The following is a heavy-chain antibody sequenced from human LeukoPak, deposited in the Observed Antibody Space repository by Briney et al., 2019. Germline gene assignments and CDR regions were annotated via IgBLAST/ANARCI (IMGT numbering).Heavy chain of an antibody. CDR3: ARLYSSSSSYYFDY. D-gene: IGHD6-6*01. J-gene: IGHJ4*02. CDR1: GFTVSSNY. V-gene: IGHV3-66*02. CDR2: IYSGVRT. Sequence: GGSLRLSCAASGFTVSSNYMSWVRHAPGKGLEWVSVIYSGVRTSYADSAKGRFTISRDNSKNTLYLQINSLRAEDTAVYYCARLYSSSSSYYFDYWGQGTLVTVSS.